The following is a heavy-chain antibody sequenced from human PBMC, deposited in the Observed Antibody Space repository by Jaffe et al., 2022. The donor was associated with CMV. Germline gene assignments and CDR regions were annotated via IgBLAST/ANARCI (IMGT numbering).Heavy chain of an antibody. J-gene: IGHJ4*02. V-gene: IGHV3-21*01. D-gene: IGHD2-15*01. CDR2: ISSSSSYI. CDR3: ARDGEPSSGGSCYDY. CDR1: GFTFSSYS. Sequence: EVQLVESGGGLVKPGGSLRLSCAASGFTFSSYSMNWVRQAPGKGLEWVSSISSSSSYIYYADSVKGRFTISRDNAKNSLYLQMNSLRAEDTAVYYCARDGEPSSGGSCYDYWGQGTLVTVSS.